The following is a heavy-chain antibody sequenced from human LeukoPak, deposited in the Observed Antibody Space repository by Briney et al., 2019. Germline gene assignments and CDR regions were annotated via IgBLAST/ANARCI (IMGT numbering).Heavy chain of an antibody. CDR3: ARDVGDFPFLESDAFDI. CDR1: GYTFTSYG. D-gene: IGHD3-3*02. J-gene: IGHJ3*02. Sequence: ASVKVSCKATGYTFTSYGISWVRQAPGQGLEWMGWISVYNGNTNYAQKLQGRVTVTTDTSTSTAYMELRSLRSDDTAVYYCARDVGDFPFLESDAFDIWGQGTMVTVSS. V-gene: IGHV1-18*01. CDR2: ISVYNGNT.